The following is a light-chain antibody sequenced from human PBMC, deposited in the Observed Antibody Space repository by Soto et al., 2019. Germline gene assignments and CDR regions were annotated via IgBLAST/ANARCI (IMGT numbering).Light chain of an antibody. V-gene: IGKV3D-7*01. J-gene: IGKJ5*01. CDR2: GAS. CDR3: QQYENLPT. CDR1: QSVSSSY. Sequence: PGERVTLSCRASQSVSSSYLTWYQQRPGQAPRLLIYGASTRATCIPARFSGSGSGTDFTLTISSLQPEDIATYYCQQYENLPTFGQGTRLEI.